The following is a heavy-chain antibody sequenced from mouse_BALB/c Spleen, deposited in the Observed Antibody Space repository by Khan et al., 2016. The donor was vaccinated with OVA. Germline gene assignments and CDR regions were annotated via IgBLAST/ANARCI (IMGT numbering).Heavy chain of an antibody. CDR3: ARSNYYGSSLYAMDY. D-gene: IGHD1-1*01. Sequence: DLVKPGASVKLSCKASGYTFTSSWINWIKQRPGQGLEWVGHIGPGSGNTYYNEIFKGKATLTVDTSSSTAYIQLSSLSSEDSAVYFCARSNYYGSSLYAMDYWGQGTSVTVSS. CDR2: IGPGSGNT. CDR1: GYTFTSSW. J-gene: IGHJ4*01. V-gene: IGHV1S41*01.